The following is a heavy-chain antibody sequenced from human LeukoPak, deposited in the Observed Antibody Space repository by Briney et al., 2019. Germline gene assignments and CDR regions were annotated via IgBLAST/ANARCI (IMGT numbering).Heavy chain of an antibody. CDR1: GLTFSGYA. CDR3: AKGYYYDSSGYFLGDDY. CDR2: ISWNSGSI. V-gene: IGHV3-9*01. D-gene: IGHD3-22*01. Sequence: GGSLRLSCVASGLTFSGYAVHWVRQAPGKGLEWVSGISWNSGSIGYADSVKGRFTISRDNAKNSLYLQMNSLRAEDTALYYCAKGYYYDSSGYFLGDDYWGQGTLVTVSS. J-gene: IGHJ4*02.